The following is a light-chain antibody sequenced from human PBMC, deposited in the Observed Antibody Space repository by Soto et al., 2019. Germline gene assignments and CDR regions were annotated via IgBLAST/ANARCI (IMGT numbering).Light chain of an antibody. CDR2: GAS. V-gene: IGKV3-15*01. CDR1: QSVSSN. CDR3: QQYNNWPPWT. J-gene: IGKJ1*01. Sequence: EIVMTQYAATQSVSPGGRATLSCRASQSVSSNLAWYQQKPGQAPRLLIYGASTRATGIPARFSGSGSGTEFTLTISSLQSEDFAVYYCQQYNNWPPWTFGQGTKVDI.